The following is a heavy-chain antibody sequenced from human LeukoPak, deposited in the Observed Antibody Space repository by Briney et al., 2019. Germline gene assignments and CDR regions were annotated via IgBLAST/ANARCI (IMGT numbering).Heavy chain of an antibody. Sequence: GGSLRLSCAAPGFTFSDYYMSWIRQAPGKGLEWVSYISSSSSYTNYADSVKGRFTISRDNAKNSLYLQMNSLRAEDTAVYYCARAKPRFNWYFDLWGRGTLVTVSS. J-gene: IGHJ2*01. CDR1: GFTFSDYY. CDR2: ISSSSSYT. D-gene: IGHD3-3*01. V-gene: IGHV3-11*06. CDR3: ARAKPRFNWYFDL.